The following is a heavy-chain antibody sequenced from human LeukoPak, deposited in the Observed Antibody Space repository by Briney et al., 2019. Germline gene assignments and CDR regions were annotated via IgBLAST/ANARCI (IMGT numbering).Heavy chain of an antibody. Sequence: PGGSLRLSCAASGFTFSYYSMNWVRQAPGKGLEWVSSISSSSSYIYYADSVKGRFTISRDNAKNSLYLQMNSLRAEDTAVYYCARDTYDILTGYYKWAFDIWGQGTMVTVSS. V-gene: IGHV3-21*06. CDR2: ISSSSSYI. D-gene: IGHD3-9*01. J-gene: IGHJ3*02. CDR3: ARDTYDILTGYYKWAFDI. CDR1: GFTFSYYS.